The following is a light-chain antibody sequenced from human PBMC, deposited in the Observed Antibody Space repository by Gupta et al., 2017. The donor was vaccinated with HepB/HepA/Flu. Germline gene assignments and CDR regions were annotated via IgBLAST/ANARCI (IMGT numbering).Light chain of an antibody. CDR3: QEYNDWPPCI. CDR2: GAS. CDR1: QSVESD. Sequence: EVVLAQSPATLSVSVGERVTLSCRASQSVESDLAWYQQKPGQAPRLLIYGASTRATDTPDRFSGSGSGTNFTLTISSLQSGDYGVYSCQEYNDWPPCIFGQGTTLDI. J-gene: IGKJ2*02. V-gene: IGKV3-15*01.